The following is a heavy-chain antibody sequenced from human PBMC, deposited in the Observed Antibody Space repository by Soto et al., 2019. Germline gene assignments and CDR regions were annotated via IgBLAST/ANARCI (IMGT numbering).Heavy chain of an antibody. CDR2: IYHNGRT. CDR1: GGSTSSTYDY. D-gene: IGHD4-17*01. J-gene: IGHJ3*02. V-gene: IGHV4-39*01. Sequence: SETLSLTCSVSGGSTSSTYDYWGWIRQPPGKGLEWIGSIYHNGRTYDNPSLRSRLTMSVDTSKNQFSLRLTSVIAADTAVYYCVRGTVTPSWDDAFDIWGQGTMVTVSS. CDR3: VRGTVTPSWDDAFDI.